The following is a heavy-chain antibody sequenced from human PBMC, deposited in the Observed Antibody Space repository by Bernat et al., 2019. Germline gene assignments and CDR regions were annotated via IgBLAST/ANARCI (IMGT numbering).Heavy chain of an antibody. CDR2: ISGSGGST. D-gene: IGHD5-12*01. CDR3: AKDLTGGYGPLIPSQVSPLDY. Sequence: EVQLLESGGGLVQPGGSLRLSCAASGFTFSSYAMSWVRQAPGKGLEWVSAISGSGGSTYYADSVKGRLTSSRDNSKTTLYLQMNSLRVEDTAVYYCAKDLTGGYGPLIPSQVSPLDYWGQGTLVTVSS. J-gene: IGHJ4*02. V-gene: IGHV3-23*01. CDR1: GFTFSSYA.